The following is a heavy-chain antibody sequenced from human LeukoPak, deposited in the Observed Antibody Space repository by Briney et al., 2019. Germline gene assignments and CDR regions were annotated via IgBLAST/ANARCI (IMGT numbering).Heavy chain of an antibody. V-gene: IGHV4-39*01. CDR3: VGLRKPPANYFAY. D-gene: IGHD1-14*01. CDR1: GGSISISSSDYY. J-gene: IGHJ4*02. Sequence: KTSETLSLTCSVSGGSISISSSDYYWGWIRQPPGKGLEWIGSMYSTGDSYYNPSLRSRVAMSVDASKNQFSLKVTSVTATDTAMYHCVGLRKPPANYFAYWGQGTLVNVSS. CDR2: MYSTGDS.